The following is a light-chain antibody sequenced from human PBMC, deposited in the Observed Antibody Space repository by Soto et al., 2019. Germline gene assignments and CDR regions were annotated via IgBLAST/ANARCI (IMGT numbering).Light chain of an antibody. V-gene: IGKV1-39*01. CDR1: QSIRSY. CDR2: GAS. Sequence: DIQMTQSPSSLSASVGDRVNITCRASQSIRSYLNWYQQKPGKAPKLLIFGASSLQSGVPSRFSGSGSETEFTLTISSLQPEDCGTYYSQQSYSVRYTFGQGTKRQIK. J-gene: IGKJ2*01. CDR3: QQSYSVRYT.